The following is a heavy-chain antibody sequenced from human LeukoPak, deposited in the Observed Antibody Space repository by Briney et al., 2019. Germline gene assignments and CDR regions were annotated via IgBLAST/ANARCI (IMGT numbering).Heavy chain of an antibody. Sequence: GGSLRLSCAASGFTFSSYAMHWVRQAPGKGLEYVSAISSNGGSTYYANSVKGRFTISRDNSKNTLYLQMNSLRAEDTAVYYCARTMATSVPRDYWGQGTLVTVSS. CDR1: GFTFSSYA. CDR2: ISSNGGST. D-gene: IGHD5-24*01. CDR3: ARTMATSVPRDY. V-gene: IGHV3-64*01. J-gene: IGHJ4*02.